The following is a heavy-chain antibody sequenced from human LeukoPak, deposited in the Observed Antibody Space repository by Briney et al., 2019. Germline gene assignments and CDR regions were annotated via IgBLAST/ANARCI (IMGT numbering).Heavy chain of an antibody. D-gene: IGHD3-9*01. J-gene: IGHJ4*02. CDR3: ARDPGYRDCDY. CDR1: GFTFSSYT. CDR2: LSSGSTYI. Sequence: PGGSLRLSCAASGFTFSSYTMTWVRQAPGKGLEWVSSLSSGSTYIYYADSVKGRFTISRGNAKNSLSLQMNSLRAEDTAVYYCARDPGYRDCDYWGQGALVTVSS. V-gene: IGHV3-21*01.